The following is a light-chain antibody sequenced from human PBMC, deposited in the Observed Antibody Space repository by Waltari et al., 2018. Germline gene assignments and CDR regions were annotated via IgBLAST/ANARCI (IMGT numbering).Light chain of an antibody. CDR1: SSNIGAGYD. Sequence: QSVLTQPPSVSGAPGQRVTISCTGSSSNIGAGYDVHWYQQIPGTAPKLLIHGNRTRPPGDPNQFSGSTPGTPAYLTITELRAEDEADYYCQSFDSSLGGSVFGGGTKLTVL. V-gene: IGLV1-40*01. CDR3: QSFDSSLGGSV. CDR2: GNR. J-gene: IGLJ3*02.